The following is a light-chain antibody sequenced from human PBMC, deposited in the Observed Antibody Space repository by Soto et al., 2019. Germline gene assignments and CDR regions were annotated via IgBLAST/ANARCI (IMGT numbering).Light chain of an antibody. CDR1: SSNIGDNT. CDR3: AAWDDSLGGYVV. V-gene: IGLV1-44*01. CDR2: NNN. J-gene: IGLJ2*01. Sequence: QSVLTQPPSASGTPGQRVIISCSGNSSNIGDNTVNWYQQLPGTAPKLLMYNNNQRPSGVPDRFSGSKSGTSASLAISGLQSADEANYYCAAWDDSLGGYVVFGGGTQLTVL.